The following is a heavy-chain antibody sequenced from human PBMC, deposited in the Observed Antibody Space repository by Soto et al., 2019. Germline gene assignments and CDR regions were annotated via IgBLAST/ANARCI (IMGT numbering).Heavy chain of an antibody. V-gene: IGHV1-18*01. CDR3: ARDLAYCGGDCYPIDY. CDR2: ISAYNGNT. Sequence: QVQLVQSGAGVKKPGASVKVSCKASGYTFTSNGISWVRQAPGQGLEWMGWISAYNGNTNYAQKLQGRVTMTTDTSTSTAYMELRSLRSDDTAVYYCARDLAYCGGDCYPIDYWGQGTLVTVSS. J-gene: IGHJ4*02. CDR1: GYTFTSNG. D-gene: IGHD2-21*02.